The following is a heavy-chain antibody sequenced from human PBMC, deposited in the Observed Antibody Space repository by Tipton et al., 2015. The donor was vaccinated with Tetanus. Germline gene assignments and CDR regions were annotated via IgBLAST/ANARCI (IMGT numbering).Heavy chain of an antibody. D-gene: IGHD6-13*01. J-gene: IGHJ6*03. CDR1: GDSINSGDYY. Sequence: TLSLTCTVSGDSINSGDYYWSWIRQPPGKGLEWIGYIYYSGSTNYNPSLKSRVTISVDTSKNQFSLKLSSVTAADTAVYYCARSEQQLVRGYYYYYYMDVWGKGTTVTVSS. CDR3: ARSEQQLVRGYYYYYYMDV. CDR2: IYYSGST. V-gene: IGHV4-61*08.